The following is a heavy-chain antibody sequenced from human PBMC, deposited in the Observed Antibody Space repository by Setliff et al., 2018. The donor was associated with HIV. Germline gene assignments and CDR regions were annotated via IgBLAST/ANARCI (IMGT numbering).Heavy chain of an antibody. CDR1: GGSIRGHY. D-gene: IGHD5-12*01. V-gene: IGHV4-38-2*02. J-gene: IGHJ3*02. CDR2: IYHSGNT. Sequence: SETLSLTCTVSGGSIRGHYWSWIRQPPGKGLEWIGSIYHSGNTYYNPSLKSRLTISVDTSKNHFSLKLNSVTAADTAVYYCARDREGYSGYVDIWGQGTMVTVSS. CDR3: ARDREGYSGYVDI.